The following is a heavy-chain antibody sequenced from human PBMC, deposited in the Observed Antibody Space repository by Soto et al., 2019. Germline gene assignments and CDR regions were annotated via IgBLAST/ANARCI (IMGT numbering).Heavy chain of an antibody. J-gene: IGHJ4*02. Sequence: SETLSLTCAVYGGSFSGYYWSWIRQPPGKGLEWIGEINHSGSTNYNPSLKSRVTISVDTSKNQFSLKLSSVTAADTAVYYCASGQLYTRYSSGWGLKGGPFDYWGQGTLVTVSS. V-gene: IGHV4-34*01. CDR3: ASGQLYTRYSSGWGLKGGPFDY. CDR1: GGSFSGYY. D-gene: IGHD6-19*01. CDR2: INHSGST.